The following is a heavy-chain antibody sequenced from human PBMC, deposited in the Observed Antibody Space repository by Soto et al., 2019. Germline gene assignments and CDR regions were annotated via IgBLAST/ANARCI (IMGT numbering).Heavy chain of an antibody. CDR3: ARSMHYSDGSNYSPFDY. D-gene: IGHD3-22*01. Sequence: KTSETLSLTCAVSGGSISSGGYSWSWIRQPPGKGLEWIGYMYHSGSTYYNPSLKSRVTISIDRSKNQFSLELSSVTAADTAVYFCARSMHYSDGSNYSPFDYWGQGTLVTVSS. J-gene: IGHJ4*02. CDR1: GGSISSGGYS. CDR2: MYHSGST. V-gene: IGHV4-30-2*01.